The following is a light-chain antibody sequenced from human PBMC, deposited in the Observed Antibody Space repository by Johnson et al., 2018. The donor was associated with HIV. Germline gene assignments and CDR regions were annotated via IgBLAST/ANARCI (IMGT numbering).Light chain of an antibody. Sequence: QSVLTQPPSVSAAPGQKVTISCSGSSSNIGNNYVSWYQQLPGTAPKLLMYENNKRPSGIPDRFSGSKSGTSATLGITGLQTGDEADYYCGTWDSSPSAYVFGTGTKVTVL. J-gene: IGLJ1*01. CDR1: SSNIGNNY. V-gene: IGLV1-51*02. CDR2: ENN. CDR3: GTWDSSPSAYV.